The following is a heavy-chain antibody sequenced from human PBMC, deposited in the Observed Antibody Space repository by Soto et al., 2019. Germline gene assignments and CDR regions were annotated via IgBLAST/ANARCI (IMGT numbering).Heavy chain of an antibody. D-gene: IGHD1-7*01. Sequence: QVQLVQSGAEMKKPGASVKVSCKASGYPFTGYHLHWVRQAPGQGLEWMGWINPHTGDTGSAEKFQGRVTMTRDTSISTAYMEVSRRRSDDTAVYYCARGHQLRPGNNGFDSWGQGTLVTVSS. J-gene: IGHJ5*01. CDR1: GYPFTGYH. V-gene: IGHV1-2*02. CDR2: INPHTGDT. CDR3: ARGHQLRPGNNGFDS.